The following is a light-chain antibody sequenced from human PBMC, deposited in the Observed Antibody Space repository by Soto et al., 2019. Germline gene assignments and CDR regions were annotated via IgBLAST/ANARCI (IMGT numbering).Light chain of an antibody. CDR1: HSLLHSNGYNY. CDR3: QQSYNSPFN. J-gene: IGKJ3*01. Sequence: DTVMTQSPLSLPVTPGEPASISCRSSHSLLHSNGYNYLDWYLQKPGQSPQLLIYLGSNRASGVPDRFSGSGSGTDFTLTIDSLQPEDFATYYCQQSYNSPFNFGPGTKVDI. CDR2: LGS. V-gene: IGKV2-28*01.